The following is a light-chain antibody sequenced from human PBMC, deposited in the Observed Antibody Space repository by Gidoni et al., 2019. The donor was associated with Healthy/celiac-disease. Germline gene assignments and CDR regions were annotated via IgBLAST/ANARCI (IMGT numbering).Light chain of an antibody. V-gene: IGKV3-15*01. Sequence: EIVMTTSTATLSVSTGERATLSCRASQSVSSNLAWYQQKPGQAPRLLIYGASTRATGIPARFSGSGSGTEFTLTISSLQSEDFAVYYCQQYNNWPPWTFXQXTKVEIK. CDR3: QQYNNWPPWT. CDR1: QSVSSN. J-gene: IGKJ1*01. CDR2: GAS.